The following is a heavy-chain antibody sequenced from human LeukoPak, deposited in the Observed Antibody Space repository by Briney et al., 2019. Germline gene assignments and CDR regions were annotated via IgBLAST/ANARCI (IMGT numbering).Heavy chain of an antibody. CDR3: ARSRWEIDEVITGDY. J-gene: IGHJ4*02. D-gene: IGHD3-10*01. Sequence: PSGTLSLTCAVSGGSISSSNWWSWVRQPPGKGLEWIGSISYSGSTYYHPSLKSRVTISVDTSKNQFSLKLSSVTAADTAVYYCARSRWEIDEVITGDYWGQGTLVTVSS. CDR1: GGSISSSNW. CDR2: ISYSGST. V-gene: IGHV4-4*02.